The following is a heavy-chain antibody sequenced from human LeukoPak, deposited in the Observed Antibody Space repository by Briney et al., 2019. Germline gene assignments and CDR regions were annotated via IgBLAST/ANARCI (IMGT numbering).Heavy chain of an antibody. CDR1: GDSISSYY. V-gene: IGHV4-59*08. J-gene: IGHJ3*02. CDR3: ASGGDSSGYYSDAFDI. Sequence: SETLSLTCTVSGDSISSYYWSWIRQPPGKGLEWIAYIYDSGRTDYNPSLKRRVTISADTSKNQFSLKLSSVTAADTAVYYCASGGDSSGYYSDAFDIWGQGTMVTVSS. CDR2: IYDSGRT. D-gene: IGHD3-22*01.